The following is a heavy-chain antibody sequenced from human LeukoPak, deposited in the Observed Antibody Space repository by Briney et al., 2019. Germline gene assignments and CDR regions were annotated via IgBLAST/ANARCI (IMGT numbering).Heavy chain of an antibody. D-gene: IGHD1-14*01. CDR2: IKQDGSEK. J-gene: IGHJ4*02. CDR3: ARNRGLYYFDY. CDR1: GFTFSSYW. Sequence: GGSLRLSCAASGFTFSSYWMSWVRQAPGRGLEWGANIKQDGSEKYYVDSVKGRFTISRDNAKNSLYLQMNSLRAEDTAVYYCARNRGLYYFDYWGQGTLVTVSS. V-gene: IGHV3-7*01.